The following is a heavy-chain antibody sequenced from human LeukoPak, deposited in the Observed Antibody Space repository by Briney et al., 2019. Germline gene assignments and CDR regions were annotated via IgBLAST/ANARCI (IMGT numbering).Heavy chain of an antibody. CDR2: ISYDGSNK. Sequence: PGGSLRLSCAASGFTFSSYGMHWVRQAPGKGLEWVAVISYDGSNKYYADSVKGRFTISRDNSKNTLYLQMNSLRAEDTAVYYCAKSRAPYGSGGSCHGMDVWGQGTTVTVSS. CDR1: GFTFSSYG. CDR3: AKSRAPYGSGGSCHGMDV. D-gene: IGHD2-15*01. J-gene: IGHJ6*02. V-gene: IGHV3-30*18.